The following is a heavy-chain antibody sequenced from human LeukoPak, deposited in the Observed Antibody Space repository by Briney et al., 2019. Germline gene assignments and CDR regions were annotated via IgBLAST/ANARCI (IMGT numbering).Heavy chain of an antibody. V-gene: IGHV1-18*01. Sequence: GASVKVSCKASGYTFTSYGISWVRQAPGQGLEWMGWISAYNGNTNYAQKLQGRVTMTTDTSTSTAYMELRSLRSDDTAVYYCARDRQDSGSYSPFFDYWGQGTLVTVSS. D-gene: IGHD3-10*01. J-gene: IGHJ4*02. CDR1: GYTFTSYG. CDR3: ARDRQDSGSYSPFFDY. CDR2: ISAYNGNT.